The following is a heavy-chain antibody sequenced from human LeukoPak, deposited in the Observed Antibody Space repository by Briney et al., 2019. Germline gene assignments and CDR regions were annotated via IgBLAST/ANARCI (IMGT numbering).Heavy chain of an antibody. D-gene: IGHD6-19*01. CDR1: GFTFSSYG. J-gene: IGHJ4*02. CDR3: ARDSLPMAVTGPFDH. CDR2: IWFDGSNI. V-gene: IGHV3-33*01. Sequence: GGSLRLSCAASGFTFSSYGMHWVRQAPSKGLEWVTSIWFDGSNIHYADSVKGRVTISRDNSKSALYLQMNSLRAEDTAIYYCARDSLPMAVTGPFDHWGQGALVTVSS.